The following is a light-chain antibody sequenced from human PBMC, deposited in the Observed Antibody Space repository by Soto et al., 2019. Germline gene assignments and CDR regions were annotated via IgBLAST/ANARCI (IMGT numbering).Light chain of an antibody. V-gene: IGKV3-15*01. J-gene: IGKJ2*01. CDR2: GAS. Sequence: EIVMTQSQATLSVSPGESATLSCRASQSISSELAWYQQKPGQPPRLLIYGASTWATGVPARFTGSGSGSDFTLTISGLQSEDFAVYYCQQGHNWPLTFGQGTRLEI. CDR1: QSISSE. CDR3: QQGHNWPLT.